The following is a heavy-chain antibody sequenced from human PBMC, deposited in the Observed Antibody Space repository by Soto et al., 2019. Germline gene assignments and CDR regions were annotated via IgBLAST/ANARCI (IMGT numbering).Heavy chain of an antibody. J-gene: IGHJ4*02. CDR2: ISTTSFTI. CDR3: ARERCYDGTCYSASDY. Sequence: AGGSLRLSCAASGFRFSTYDMDWLRQAPGKGPEWIAHISTTSFTIYYADSVKGRFTISRDNARNSLYLEMNSLRDEDTAVYYCARERCYDGTCYSASDYWGQGTLVTVSS. V-gene: IGHV3-48*02. D-gene: IGHD2-15*01. CDR1: GFRFSTYD.